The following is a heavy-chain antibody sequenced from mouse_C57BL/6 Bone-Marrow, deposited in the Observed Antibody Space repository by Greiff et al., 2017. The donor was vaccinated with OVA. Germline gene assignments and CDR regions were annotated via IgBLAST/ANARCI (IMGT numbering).Heavy chain of an antibody. V-gene: IGHV1-47*01. J-gene: IGHJ2*01. D-gene: IGHD2-4*01. CDR1: GYTFTTYP. CDR2: FHPYNDDT. CDR3: ARIYYDYDDGYYFDY. Sequence: VQLVESGAELVKPGASVKMSCKASGYTFTTYPIEWMKQNHGKSLEWIGNFHPYNDDTKYNEKFKGKATLTVEKSSSTVYLELSRLTSDDSAVYYCARIYYDYDDGYYFDYWGQGTTLTVSS.